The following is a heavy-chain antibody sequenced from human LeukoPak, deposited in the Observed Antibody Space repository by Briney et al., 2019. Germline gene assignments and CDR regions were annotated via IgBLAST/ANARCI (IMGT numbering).Heavy chain of an antibody. CDR2: IHYTGRT. CDR1: GGSISSHY. Sequence: SETLSLTCAVSGGSISSHYWSWLRQPPGEGLEWIAYIHYTGRTNYNPSLKGRVTISVDTSNSQFSLNLNSLTAADTAVYYCARGAGWYDYWGQGTLVIVSS. J-gene: IGHJ4*02. D-gene: IGHD6-19*01. CDR3: ARGAGWYDY. V-gene: IGHV4-59*11.